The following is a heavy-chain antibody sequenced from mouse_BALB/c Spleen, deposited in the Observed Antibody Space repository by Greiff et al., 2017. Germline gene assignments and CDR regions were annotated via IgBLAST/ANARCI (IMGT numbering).Heavy chain of an antibody. V-gene: IGHV5-17*02. CDR3: ARGYYGSFDY. CDR2: ISSGSSTI. Sequence: EVQLVESGGGLVQPGGSRKLSCAASGFTFSSFGMHWVRQAPEKGLEWVAYISSGSSTIYYADTVKGRFTISRDNPKNTLFLQMTSLRSEDTAMYYCARGYYGSFDYGGQGTTLTVSS. CDR1: GFTFSSFG. D-gene: IGHD1-1*01. J-gene: IGHJ2*01.